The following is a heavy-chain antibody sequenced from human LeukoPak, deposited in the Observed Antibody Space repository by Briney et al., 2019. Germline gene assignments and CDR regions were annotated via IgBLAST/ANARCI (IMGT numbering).Heavy chain of an antibody. CDR2: IGASGDSI. V-gene: IGHV3-23*01. D-gene: IGHD3-10*01. J-gene: IGHJ4*02. CDR3: ARDRKDGSGSG. Sequence: GGSLRLSCAVSGFTFSSYAMVWVRQAPGRGLVWVSSIGASGDSIYYADSVKGRFTISRDNSKNTLYLQMNSLRAEDTAVYYCARDRKDGSGSGWGQGTLVTVSS. CDR1: GFTFSSYA.